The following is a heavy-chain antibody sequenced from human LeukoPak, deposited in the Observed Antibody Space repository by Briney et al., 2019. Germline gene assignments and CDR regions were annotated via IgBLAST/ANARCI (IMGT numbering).Heavy chain of an antibody. Sequence: GASVKVSCKASGYTFTSYYMHWVRQAPGQWLELMGIINPSGGSTSYAQKFQGRVTMTRDTSTSTVYMELSSLRSEDTAVYYCARDPFLGGNSFVGYFDYWGQGTLVTVSS. CDR1: GYTFTSYY. J-gene: IGHJ4*02. V-gene: IGHV1-46*01. CDR3: ARDPFLGGNSFVGYFDY. D-gene: IGHD4-23*01. CDR2: INPSGGST.